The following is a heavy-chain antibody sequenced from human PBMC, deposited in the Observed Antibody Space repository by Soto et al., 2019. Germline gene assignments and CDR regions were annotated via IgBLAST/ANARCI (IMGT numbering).Heavy chain of an antibody. D-gene: IGHD1-20*01. V-gene: IGHV4-59*01. CDR1: GCSLGSYY. CDR3: ARDRYGFEAFDI. Sequence: SETLSLTCTVSGCSLGSYYVSLLRQPPGKGLEWIGYIYYSGSTNYNPSLKSRVTISVDTSKNQFSLKLSSVTAADTAVYYCARDRYGFEAFDIWGQGTMVTV. J-gene: IGHJ3*02. CDR2: IYYSGST.